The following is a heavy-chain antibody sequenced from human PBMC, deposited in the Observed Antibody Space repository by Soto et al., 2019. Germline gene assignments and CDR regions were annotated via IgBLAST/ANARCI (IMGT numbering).Heavy chain of an antibody. D-gene: IGHD6-25*01. V-gene: IGHV4-59*13. Sequence: QVQLQESGPGLVKPSETLSLTCTVSGGSISSYYWSWLRQAPGKQLEWIGYIYYSGSTNYNPSLKSRVTISVDTSKNQFSLKRSSVTAADTAVYYCARPHGGSSGWDNWFDPWGQGTLVTVSS. CDR3: ARPHGGSSGWDNWFDP. CDR1: GGSISSYY. CDR2: IYYSGST. J-gene: IGHJ5*02.